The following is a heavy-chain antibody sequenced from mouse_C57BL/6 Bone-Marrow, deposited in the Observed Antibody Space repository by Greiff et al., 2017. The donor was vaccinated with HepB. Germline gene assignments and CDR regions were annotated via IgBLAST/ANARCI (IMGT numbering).Heavy chain of an antibody. D-gene: IGHD1-1*01. CDR3: ARKEGYYGSSSYYFDY. CDR1: GYTFTSYW. Sequence: QVQLQQPGAELVMPGASVKLSCKASGYTFTSYWMHWVKQRPGQGLEWIGEIDPSDSYTNYNQKFKGKSTLTVDKSSSTAYMQLSSLTSEDSAIYYCARKEGYYGSSSYYFDYWGQGTTLTVSS. V-gene: IGHV1-69*01. J-gene: IGHJ2*01. CDR2: IDPSDSYT.